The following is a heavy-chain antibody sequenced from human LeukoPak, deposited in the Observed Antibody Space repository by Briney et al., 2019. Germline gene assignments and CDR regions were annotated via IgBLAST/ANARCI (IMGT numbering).Heavy chain of an antibody. CDR2: ISSSSSYI. CDR3: VKGSSKTNLLVYFES. Sequence: GGSLRLSCAASGFTFSSYSMNWVRQAPGKGLEWVSSISSSSSYIYYADSVKGRFTISRDNAKNSLYLQMNSLRVEDTAVYHCVKGSSKTNLLVYFESWGQGTVVTVSS. V-gene: IGHV3-21*01. J-gene: IGHJ4*02. CDR1: GFTFSSYS. D-gene: IGHD2-8*01.